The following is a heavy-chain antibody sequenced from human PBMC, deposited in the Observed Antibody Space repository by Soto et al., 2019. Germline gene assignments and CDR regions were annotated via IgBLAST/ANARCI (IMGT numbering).Heavy chain of an antibody. D-gene: IGHD6-19*01. CDR3: VRPLYSSGWFESNYYYYGMDV. CDR2: IYYSGST. Sequence: SETLSLTCTVSGGSISSSSYYWGWIRQPPGKGLEWIGSIYYSGSTYYNPSLKSRVTISVDTSKNQFSLKLSSVTAADTAVYYCVRPLYSSGWFESNYYYYGMDVWGQGTTVTVSS. V-gene: IGHV4-39*01. J-gene: IGHJ6*02. CDR1: GGSISSSSYY.